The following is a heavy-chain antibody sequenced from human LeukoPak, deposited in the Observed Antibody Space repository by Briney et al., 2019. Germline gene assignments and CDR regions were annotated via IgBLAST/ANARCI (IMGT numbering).Heavy chain of an antibody. D-gene: IGHD2-2*01. Sequence: PSETLSLTCAVYGGSFSGYYWSWIRQPPGKGLEWIGEINHSGSTNYNPSLKSRVTISVDTSKNQFSLKLSSVTAADTAVYYCATSNMPTRTTRFDYWGQGTLVTVSS. V-gene: IGHV4-34*01. CDR2: INHSGST. J-gene: IGHJ4*02. CDR3: ATSNMPTRTTRFDY. CDR1: GGSFSGYY.